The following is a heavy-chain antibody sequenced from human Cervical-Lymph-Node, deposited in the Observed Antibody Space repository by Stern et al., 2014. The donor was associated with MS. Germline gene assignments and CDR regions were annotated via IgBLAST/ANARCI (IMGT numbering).Heavy chain of an antibody. CDR2: ISFDGINE. Sequence: VQLLESGGGVVQPGTSLRLSCAASGFSFSTYAMHWVRQAPGKGLERVAVISFDGINEYYVDSVEGRFTISIDNSKNTLDLQMNSLRAEDTAVYYCVGGDVASPFAYWGQGTLVTVSS. CDR1: GFSFSTYA. CDR3: VGGDVASPFAY. D-gene: IGHD3-16*01. V-gene: IGHV3-30*04. J-gene: IGHJ4*02.